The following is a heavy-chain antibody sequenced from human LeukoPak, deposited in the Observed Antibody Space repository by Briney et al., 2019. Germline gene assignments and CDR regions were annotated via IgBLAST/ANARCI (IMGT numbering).Heavy chain of an antibody. Sequence: ASVKVSCKASGYTFANYGISWVRQAPGQGLEWMAWISVNNGNTKYAQKFQGRVTVTTDTSTSTAYMELRSLTSGDTAVYYCARDSCSSTSCLSIDDYWGQGTLVTVSS. CDR1: GYTFANYG. J-gene: IGHJ4*02. CDR2: ISVNNGNT. CDR3: ARDSCSSTSCLSIDDY. D-gene: IGHD2-2*01. V-gene: IGHV1-18*01.